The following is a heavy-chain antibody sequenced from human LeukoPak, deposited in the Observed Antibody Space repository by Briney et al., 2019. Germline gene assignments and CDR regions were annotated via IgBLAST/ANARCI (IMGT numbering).Heavy chain of an antibody. V-gene: IGHV3-33*01. CDR3: ARGIDYTVTTSYYFEY. J-gene: IGHJ4*02. CDR1: GFTFSSYG. Sequence: GGSLRLSCAASGFTFSSYGMHWVRQAPGKGLEWVAVIWYDGSNTYYAESVKGRFNISRDNSKKTLSLQMNSLRAEDTAVYYCARGIDYTVTTSYYFEYWGQGTLVTVSS. CDR2: IWYDGSNT. D-gene: IGHD4-17*01.